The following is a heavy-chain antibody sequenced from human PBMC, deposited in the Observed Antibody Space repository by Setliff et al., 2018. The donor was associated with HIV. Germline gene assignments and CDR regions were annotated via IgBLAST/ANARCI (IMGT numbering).Heavy chain of an antibody. CDR1: GFTFSDYY. CDR3: ATGANYYGSGSRYWYFDL. J-gene: IGHJ2*01. Sequence: GGSLRLSSAASGFTFSDYYMSWIRQAPGKGLEWVSYISSSGSTIYYADSVKGRFTISRDNAKNSLYLQMNSLRAEDTAVYYCATGANYYGSGSRYWYFDLWGRGTLVTVSS. CDR2: ISSSGSTI. V-gene: IGHV3-11*04. D-gene: IGHD3-10*01.